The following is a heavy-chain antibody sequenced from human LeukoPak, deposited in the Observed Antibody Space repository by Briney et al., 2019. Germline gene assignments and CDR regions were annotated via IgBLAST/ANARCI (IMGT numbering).Heavy chain of an antibody. V-gene: IGHV5-51*01. CDR2: IYPGDSDT. CDR3: ARHSDSYALDV. Sequence: GESLKISCKGSGYRFTNYWIGWVRQMPGKGLEWMGIIYPGDSDTRYRPPFQGQVTISADKSISTAYLQWSSLKASDTAMYCCARHSDSYALDVWGKGTTVTVSS. D-gene: IGHD2-2*01. CDR1: GYRFTNYW. J-gene: IGHJ6*04.